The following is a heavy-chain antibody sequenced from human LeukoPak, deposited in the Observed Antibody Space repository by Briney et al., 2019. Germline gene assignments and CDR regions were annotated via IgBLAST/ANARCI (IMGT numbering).Heavy chain of an antibody. Sequence: ASVKVSCKASGYTFTGYYMHRGRQAPGQGLEWMGRINPNSGGTKYAQKFQGRVTMTRDTSISTAYMELSRLRADDTAVYYCARAGRRIVVVIGYWGQGTLVSVSS. CDR3: ARAGRRIVVVIGY. CDR1: GYTFTGYY. D-gene: IGHD3-22*01. J-gene: IGHJ4*02. V-gene: IGHV1-2*06. CDR2: INPNSGGT.